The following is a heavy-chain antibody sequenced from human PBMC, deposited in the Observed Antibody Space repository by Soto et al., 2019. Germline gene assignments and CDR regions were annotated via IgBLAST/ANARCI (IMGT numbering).Heavy chain of an antibody. CDR1: GFTFSSYA. CDR2: ISSNGGST. J-gene: IGHJ6*02. CDR3: VKAKGRDYYGSGSYYSGYYYYYGMDV. D-gene: IGHD3-10*01. Sequence: HPGGSLRLSCSASGFTFSSYAMHWVRQAPGKGLEYVSAISSNGGSTYYADSVKGRFTISRDNSKNTLYLQMSSLRAEDTAVYYCVKAKGRDYYGSGSYYSGYYYYYGMDVWGQGTTVTVSS. V-gene: IGHV3-64D*06.